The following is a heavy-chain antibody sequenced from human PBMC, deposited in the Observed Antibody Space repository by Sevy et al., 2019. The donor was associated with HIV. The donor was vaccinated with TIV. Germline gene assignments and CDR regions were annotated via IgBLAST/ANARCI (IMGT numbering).Heavy chain of an antibody. CDR1: GFTFNKYS. Sequence: GESLRLSCVASGFTFNKYSMSWARQAPGKGLERISTLSFGCGQINYADSVKGRFTISRDDSKNTLYLQMNSLRAEDTAVYYCAREGCTRPHDFWGQGTLVTVSS. CDR3: AREGCTRPHDF. V-gene: IGHV3-23*01. CDR2: LSFGCGQI. J-gene: IGHJ4*02. D-gene: IGHD2-8*01.